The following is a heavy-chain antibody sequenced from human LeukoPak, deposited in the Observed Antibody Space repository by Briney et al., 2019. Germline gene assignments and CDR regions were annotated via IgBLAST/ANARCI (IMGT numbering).Heavy chain of an antibody. J-gene: IGHJ4*02. D-gene: IGHD1-20*01. V-gene: IGHV4-39*01. Sequence: PSEXLSLTCTVSGGSISSSSYYWGWLRQPPGRGGEWIGSIYYSGSTYYNPSVKSRVTISVDKSKNQFSLKLSSVTAADTAVYYCARGRYNWNCDYWGQGTLVTVSS. CDR3: ARGRYNWNCDY. CDR1: GGSISSSSYY. CDR2: IYYSGST.